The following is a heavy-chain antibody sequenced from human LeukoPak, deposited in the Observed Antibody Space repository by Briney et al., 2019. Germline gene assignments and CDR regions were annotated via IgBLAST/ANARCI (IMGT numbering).Heavy chain of an antibody. CDR1: GGSIRRSTSHC. J-gene: IGHJ4*02. V-gene: IGHV4-39*01. CDR2: IYYSGST. Sequence: SETLSLTCTVSGGSIRRSTSHCWGWIRQPPGKGLEWIGSIYYSGSTYYNPSLKSRVTISVDTSKNQFSLKLSSVTAADTAVYYCARHYTIATRGYFDYWGQGTLVTVSS. D-gene: IGHD5-24*01. CDR3: ARHYTIATRGYFDY.